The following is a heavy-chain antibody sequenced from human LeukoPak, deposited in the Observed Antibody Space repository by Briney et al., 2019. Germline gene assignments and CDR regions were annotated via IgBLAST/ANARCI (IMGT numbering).Heavy chain of an antibody. CDR2: VHYTGGT. Sequence: PSETLSLTCTVSGASISSSYWSWIRQSPGKGLEWIGYVHYTGGTNYNPSLKSRATISVDTSKNQFSLKLSPVTAADTAMYYCAKGYFDAIVYSNPFDCWGQEALVTVSS. V-gene: IGHV4-59*01. CDR1: GASISSSY. D-gene: IGHD3-22*01. J-gene: IGHJ4*02. CDR3: AKGYFDAIVYSNPFDC.